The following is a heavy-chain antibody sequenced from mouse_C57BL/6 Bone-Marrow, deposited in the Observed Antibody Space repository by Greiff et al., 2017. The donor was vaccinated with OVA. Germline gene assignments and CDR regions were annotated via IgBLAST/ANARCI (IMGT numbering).Heavy chain of an antibody. V-gene: IGHV1-72*01. J-gene: IGHJ3*01. CDR1: GYTFTSYW. CDR3: AREKGFYYDYFWFAY. D-gene: IGHD2-4*01. Sequence: QVHVKQPGAELVKPGASVKLSCKASGYTFTSYWMHWVKQRPGRGLEWIGRIDPNSGGTKYNEKFTSKATLTVDKPSSTAYMQLSSLPSEDSAVYYCAREKGFYYDYFWFAYWGQGTLVTVSA. CDR2: IDPNSGGT.